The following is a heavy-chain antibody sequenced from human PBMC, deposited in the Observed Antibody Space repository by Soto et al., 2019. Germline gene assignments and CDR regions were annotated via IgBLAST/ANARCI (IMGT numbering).Heavy chain of an antibody. D-gene: IGHD3-22*01. CDR2: FDPEDGET. J-gene: IGHJ4*02. V-gene: IGHV1-24*01. Sequence: ASVKVSCKVSGYTLTELSMHWVRQAPGKGLEWMGGFDPEDGETIYAQKFQGRVTMTEDTSTDTAYMELSSLRSEDTAVYYCAEGGKYYDNSGYYPEYFGYWGQGTPVTVSS. CDR3: AEGGKYYDNSGYYPEYFGY. CDR1: GYTLTELS.